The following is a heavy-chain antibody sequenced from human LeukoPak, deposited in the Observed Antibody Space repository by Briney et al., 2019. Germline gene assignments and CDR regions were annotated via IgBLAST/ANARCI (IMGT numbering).Heavy chain of an antibody. CDR2: FYVGGAT. CDR3: ARGDGYNFFDY. Sequence: GGSLRLSCAVTGFSVTNNYMSWVRQAPGKGLEWVSVFYVGGATYYADSVKGRFTISRDNSENTLYLQMKSLRAEDTAVYYCARGDGYNFFDYWGQGTLVTVSS. J-gene: IGHJ4*02. D-gene: IGHD5-24*01. V-gene: IGHV3-53*01. CDR1: GFSVTNNY.